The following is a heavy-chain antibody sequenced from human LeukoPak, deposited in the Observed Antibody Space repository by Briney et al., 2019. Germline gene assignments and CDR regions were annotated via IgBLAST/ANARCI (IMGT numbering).Heavy chain of an antibody. CDR1: GYTFTSHG. V-gene: IGHV1-18*01. Sequence: ASVKVSCKASGYTFTSHGISWVRQAPGQGPEWMGWISASNGNTNYAQKLQGRVTLTTDTSTSTASMELRSLRSDDTAMYYCARALSVSSRTCYDYWGQGTLVTVSS. J-gene: IGHJ4*02. CDR3: ARALSVSSRTCYDY. CDR2: ISASNGNT. D-gene: IGHD2-2*01.